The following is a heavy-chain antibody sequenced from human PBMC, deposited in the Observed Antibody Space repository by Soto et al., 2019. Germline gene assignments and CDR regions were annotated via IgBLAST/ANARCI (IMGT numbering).Heavy chain of an antibody. J-gene: IGHJ5*02. CDR2: IVVGSGNT. V-gene: IGHV1-58*01. Sequence: KVSCKASGFTFTSSAVQLVRRARGHRLEWIGWIVVGSGNTNYAQKFQERVTITRDMSTSTAYMELSSLRSEDTALYYCARDWDSSGLFDPWGQGALVTVSS. D-gene: IGHD3-10*01. CDR1: GFTFTSSA. CDR3: ARDWDSSGLFDP.